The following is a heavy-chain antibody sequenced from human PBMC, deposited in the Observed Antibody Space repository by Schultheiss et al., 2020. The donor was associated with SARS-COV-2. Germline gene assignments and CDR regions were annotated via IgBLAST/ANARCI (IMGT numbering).Heavy chain of an antibody. J-gene: IGHJ4*02. V-gene: IGHV3-21*01. CDR1: GFTFSSYS. CDR3: ARERRLLRDY. CDR2: ISSSSSYI. Sequence: GESLKISCAASGFTFSSYSMNWVRQAPGKGLEWVSSISSSSSYIYYADSVKGRFTISRDNAKNSLYLQMNSLRAEDTAVYYCARERRLLRDYWGQGTLVTVSS. D-gene: IGHD5-12*01.